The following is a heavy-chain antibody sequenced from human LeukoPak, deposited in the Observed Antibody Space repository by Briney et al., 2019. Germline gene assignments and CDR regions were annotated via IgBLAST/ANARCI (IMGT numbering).Heavy chain of an antibody. D-gene: IGHD3-10*01. J-gene: IGHJ5*02. CDR2: IIPLHGTT. Sequence: ASVKVSCKSSRGTFSDHAINWLRQAPGQGLEWMGGIIPLHGTTNYAPKFRGRLTITADDSTTIAYMELSSLRSEDTALYYCAREQDSVLLPGATFGGWRDRWGQGTLVTVSS. CDR3: AREQDSVLLPGATFGGWRDR. V-gene: IGHV1-69*01. CDR1: RGTFSDHA.